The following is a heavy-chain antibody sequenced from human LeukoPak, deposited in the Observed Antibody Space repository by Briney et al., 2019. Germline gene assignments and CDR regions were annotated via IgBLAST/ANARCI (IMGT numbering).Heavy chain of an antibody. V-gene: IGHV3-30*18. CDR2: ISHDGTNK. J-gene: IGHJ4*02. D-gene: IGHD2-21*02. CDR1: GFTFNSYG. CDR3: AKERCGGAACYIFDN. Sequence: GRSLRLSCAASGFTFNSYGVHWVRQAPGKALECVAVISHDGTNKYYGDSVKGRFTISRDSSKNTLYLEMNSLRPEDTAVYYCAKERCGGAACYIFDNWGQGTLVTVSS.